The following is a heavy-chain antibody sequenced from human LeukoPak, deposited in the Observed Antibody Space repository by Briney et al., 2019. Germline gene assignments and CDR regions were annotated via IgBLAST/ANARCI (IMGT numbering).Heavy chain of an antibody. CDR3: ARTHFYYDILTGYYTPGFEDY. CDR1: GFTFSSYW. CDR2: IKQDGSEK. D-gene: IGHD3-9*01. Sequence: GGSLRLSCAASGFTFSSYWMSWVRQAPGKGLEWVANIKQDGSEKYYVDSVKGRFTISSDNAKNSLYLQMNSLRAEDTAVYYCARTHFYYDILTGYYTPGFEDYWGQGTLVTVSS. V-gene: IGHV3-7*04. J-gene: IGHJ4*02.